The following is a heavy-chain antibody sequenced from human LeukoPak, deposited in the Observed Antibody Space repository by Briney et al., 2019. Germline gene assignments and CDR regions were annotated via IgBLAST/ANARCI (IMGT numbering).Heavy chain of an antibody. CDR2: IYYSGST. CDR3: ARHSYYGDLSVDFDY. V-gene: IGHV4-59*08. J-gene: IGHJ4*02. Sequence: SETLSLTCTVSGGSISSYYWSWIRQPPGKGLEWIGYIYYSGSTNYNPSLKSRVTISVDTSKNQFSLKLSSVTAADTAVYYCARHSYYGDLSVDFDYWGQGTLVTVSS. D-gene: IGHD4-17*01. CDR1: GGSISSYY.